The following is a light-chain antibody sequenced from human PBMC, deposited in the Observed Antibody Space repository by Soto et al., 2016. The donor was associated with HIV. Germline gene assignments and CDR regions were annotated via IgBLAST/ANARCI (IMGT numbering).Light chain of an antibody. CDR3: QVWDISSDHRV. V-gene: IGLV3-21*03. CDR1: NIGSKS. Sequence: SYELTQPPSVSVAPGKTAAITCGGNNIGSKSVHWYQQKPGQAPVLVVYDNTDRPSGIPERFSGSNSGNTATLTISRVEAGDAADYYCQVWDISSDHRVFGTGTKVTVL. J-gene: IGLJ1*01. CDR2: DNT.